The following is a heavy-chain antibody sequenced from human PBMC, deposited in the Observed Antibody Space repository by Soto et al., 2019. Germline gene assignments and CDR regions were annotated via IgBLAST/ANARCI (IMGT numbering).Heavy chain of an antibody. CDR1: GGTFSSYA. CDR2: IIPIFGTA. D-gene: IGHD3-22*01. CDR3: ARSGITYYYDSSGYTFDD. Sequence: QVQLVQSGAEVKKPGSSVKVSCKASGGTFSSYAISWVRQAPGQGLEWMGGIIPIFGTANYAQKFQGRVTITADKSTSTAYRELSSLRSEDTAVYYCARSGITYYYDSSGYTFDDWGQGTLVTVSS. V-gene: IGHV1-69*06. J-gene: IGHJ4*02.